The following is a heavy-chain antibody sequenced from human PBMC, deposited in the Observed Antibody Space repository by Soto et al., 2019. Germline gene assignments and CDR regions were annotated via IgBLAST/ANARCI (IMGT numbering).Heavy chain of an antibody. V-gene: IGHV3-23*01. CDR1: GFTFSSYA. CDR3: AKSRDYSGYDEYYFDY. J-gene: IGHJ4*02. D-gene: IGHD5-12*01. CDR2: ISGSGGST. Sequence: GGSLRLSCAASGFTFSSYAMSWVRQAPGKGLEWVSAISGSGGSTYYADSVKGRFTISRDNPKNTLYLQMNSLRAEDTAVYYCAKSRDYSGYDEYYFDYWRQGTLVTVSS.